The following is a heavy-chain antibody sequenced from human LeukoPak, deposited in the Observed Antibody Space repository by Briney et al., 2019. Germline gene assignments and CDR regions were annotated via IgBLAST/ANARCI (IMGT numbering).Heavy chain of an antibody. Sequence: SETLSLTCTVSGGSISSSSYYWGWIRQPPGKGLEWIGSIYYSGSTYYNPSLKSRVTISVDTSKNQFSLKLSAVTAADTAVYYCAKHQGRWYYDSAERGDYWGQGTLVTVSS. CDR1: GGSISSSSYY. CDR3: AKHQGRWYYDSAERGDY. V-gene: IGHV4-39*01. D-gene: IGHD3-22*01. CDR2: IYYSGST. J-gene: IGHJ4*02.